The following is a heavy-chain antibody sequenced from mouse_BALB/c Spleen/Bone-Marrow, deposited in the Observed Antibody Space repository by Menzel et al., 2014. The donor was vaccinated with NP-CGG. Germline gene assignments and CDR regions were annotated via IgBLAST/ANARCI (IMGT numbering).Heavy chain of an antibody. CDR3: ARGFDY. CDR2: INPSNGRT. V-gene: IGHV1S81*02. CDR1: GYTFTNYW. J-gene: IGHJ2*01. Sequence: VQLPQSGAELVKPGASVKLSCKASGYTFTNYWMHWVKQRPGQGLEWIGEINPSNGRTNYNEKFKSKATLTVDKSSSTAYMQLSSLTSEDSAVYYCARGFDYWGQGTTLTVSS.